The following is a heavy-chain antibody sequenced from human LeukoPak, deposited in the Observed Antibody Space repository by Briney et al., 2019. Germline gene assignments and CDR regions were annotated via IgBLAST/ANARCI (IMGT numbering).Heavy chain of an antibody. CDR1: GYTFTNYG. D-gene: IGHD3-10*01. V-gene: IGHV1-24*01. Sequence: ASVKVSCKASGYTFTNYGISWVRQAPGQGLEWMGGFDPEAGEIIYAQKFQGRVTMTEDTSTDTAYMELSSLRCEDTGVYYCATRGLWFGAGHYYFYMDVWGKGTTVTVSS. J-gene: IGHJ6*03. CDR3: ATRGLWFGAGHYYFYMDV. CDR2: FDPEAGEI.